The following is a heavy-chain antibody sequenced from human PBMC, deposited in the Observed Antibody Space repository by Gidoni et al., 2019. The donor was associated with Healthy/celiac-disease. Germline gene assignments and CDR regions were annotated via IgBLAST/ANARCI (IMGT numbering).Heavy chain of an antibody. CDR2: INHSGST. J-gene: IGHJ4*02. Sequence: GEINHSGSTNYNPSLKSRVTISVDTSKNQFSLKLGSVTAADTAVYYCARARIKRRYDSSGYYYYFDYWGQGTLVTVSS. D-gene: IGHD3-22*01. CDR3: ARARIKRRYDSSGYYYYFDY. V-gene: IGHV4-34*01.